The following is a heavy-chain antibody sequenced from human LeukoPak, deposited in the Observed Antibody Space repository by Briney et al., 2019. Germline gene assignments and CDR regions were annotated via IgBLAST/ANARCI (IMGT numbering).Heavy chain of an antibody. D-gene: IGHD4-11*01. CDR3: ARDSNYGVFDY. J-gene: IGHJ4*02. Sequence: PGGSLRLSCAASGFTFSSYAMHWVRQAPGKGLEWVAVISYDGSNKYYADSVKGRFTISRDNSKNTLYLQMNSLRAEDTAVYYCARDSNYGVFDYWGQGTLVTVSS. V-gene: IGHV3-30*04. CDR2: ISYDGSNK. CDR1: GFTFSSYA.